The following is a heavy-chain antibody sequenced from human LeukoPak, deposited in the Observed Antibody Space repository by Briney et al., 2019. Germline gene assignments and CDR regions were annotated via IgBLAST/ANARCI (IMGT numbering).Heavy chain of an antibody. CDR1: GYTFTGYY. J-gene: IGHJ6*03. Sequence: GASVKVSCKASGYTFTGYYMHWVRQAPGQGLEWMGWINPNSGGTNYAQKFQGRVTMTRDTSISTAYMELSRLRSDDTAVYYCARKGSYGYSYGLPYYYYYMDVWGKGTTVTVSS. V-gene: IGHV1-2*02. CDR3: ARKGSYGYSYGLPYYYYYMDV. D-gene: IGHD5-18*01. CDR2: INPNSGGT.